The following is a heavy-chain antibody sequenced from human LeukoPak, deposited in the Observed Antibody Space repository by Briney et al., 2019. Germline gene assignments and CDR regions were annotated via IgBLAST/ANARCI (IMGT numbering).Heavy chain of an antibody. V-gene: IGHV1-2*06. CDR2: INPNSGGT. CDR3: ARGTVVPAALNWFDP. J-gene: IGHJ5*02. Sequence: ASVKVSCKASGGTFSSYAISWVRQAPGQGLEWMGRINPNSGGTNYAQNFQGRVTMTRDTSISTAYMELSRLRSDDTAVYYCARGTVVPAALNWFDPWGQGTLVTVSS. D-gene: IGHD2-2*01. CDR1: GGTFSSYA.